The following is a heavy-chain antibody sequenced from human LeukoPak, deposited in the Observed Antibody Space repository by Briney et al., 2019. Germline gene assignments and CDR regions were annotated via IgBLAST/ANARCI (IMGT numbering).Heavy chain of an antibody. D-gene: IGHD3-10*01. V-gene: IGHV3-30*18. CDR1: GFTTNNYG. CDR3: AKFNSPYGSGSFYDY. CDR2: ISYDGNDK. Sequence: PGRSLRLSCAASGFTTNNYGMHWVRQAPGKGLQWVAVISYDGNDKSYSDSVKGRFTISRDNSKNTLYLQMNSLRAEDTAVYYCAKFNSPYGSGSFYDYWGQGTLVTVSS. J-gene: IGHJ4*02.